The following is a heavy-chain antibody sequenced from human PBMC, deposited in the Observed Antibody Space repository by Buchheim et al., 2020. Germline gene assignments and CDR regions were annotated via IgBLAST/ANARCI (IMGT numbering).Heavy chain of an antibody. V-gene: IGHV3-21*01. CDR3: AGRHIVVVVAAGNGMDV. CDR2: ISSSSSYI. CDR1: GFTFSNYT. D-gene: IGHD2-15*01. J-gene: IGHJ6*02. Sequence: EVQLVESGGGLVKPGGSLRLSCAASGFTFSNYTMNWVRQAPGKGLEWVSSISSSSSYIYYADSVKGRFTISRDNAKNSLYLQMNSLRAEDTAVYYCAGRHIVVVVAAGNGMDVWGQGTT.